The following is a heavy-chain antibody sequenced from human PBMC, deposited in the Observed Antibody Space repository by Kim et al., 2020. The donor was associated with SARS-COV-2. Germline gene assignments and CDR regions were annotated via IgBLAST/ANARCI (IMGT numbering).Heavy chain of an antibody. Sequence: SQTLSLTCAISGDSVSSNSAAWNWIRQSPSRGLEWLGRTYYRSKWYNDYAVSVKSRITINPDTSKNQFSLQLNSVTPEDTAVYYCAIVLSHGYSSSSERDYWGQGTLVTVSS. CDR3: AIVLSHGYSSSSERDY. CDR1: GDSVSSNSAA. V-gene: IGHV6-1*01. D-gene: IGHD6-6*01. J-gene: IGHJ4*02. CDR2: TYYRSKWYN.